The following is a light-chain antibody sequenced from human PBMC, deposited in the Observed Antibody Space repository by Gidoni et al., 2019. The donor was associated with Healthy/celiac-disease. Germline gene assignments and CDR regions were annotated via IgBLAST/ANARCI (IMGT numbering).Light chain of an antibody. Sequence: EIVLTQSPGTLSLSPGERATLSCRASQSVSSSYLAWYQQKPGQAPRILIYGASRRATGIPDMFSGSGSGTDFTLTISRLEPEDFAVYYCQQYGSSPRTFXQXTKLXIK. CDR3: QQYGSSPRT. J-gene: IGKJ2*01. CDR2: GAS. CDR1: QSVSSSY. V-gene: IGKV3-20*01.